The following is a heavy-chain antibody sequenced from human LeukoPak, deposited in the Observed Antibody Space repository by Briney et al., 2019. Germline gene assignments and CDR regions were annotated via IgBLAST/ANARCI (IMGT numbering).Heavy chain of an antibody. CDR1: RFTFSSYA. CDR2: VSGSGSST. CDR3: AKMNVLTGYYTPNFDF. Sequence: GGSLRLSCAASRFTFSSYAMSWVRQAPRKGLEWVSVVSGSGSSTDYADSVKGRFTISRDNSKNTLYLQMSSLSAEDTAVYYCAKMNVLTGYYTPNFDFWGQGTLVTVSS. J-gene: IGHJ4*02. V-gene: IGHV3-23*01. D-gene: IGHD3-9*01.